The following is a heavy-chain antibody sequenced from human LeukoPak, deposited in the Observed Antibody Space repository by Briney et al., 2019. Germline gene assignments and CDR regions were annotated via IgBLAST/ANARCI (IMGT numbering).Heavy chain of an antibody. CDR3: ATNIPGFDPGHFDY. CDR1: GASISSNNW. CDR2: IYHSGST. J-gene: IGHJ4*02. Sequence: ASGTLSLTCAVSGASISSNNWWWSWVRQPPGKGLEWIGEIYHSGSTNYNPSLKSRVTISVDTSKNQFSLKLSSVTAADTAVYYCATNIPGFDPGHFDYWGQGTVVTVSS. V-gene: IGHV4-4*02. D-gene: IGHD3-10*01.